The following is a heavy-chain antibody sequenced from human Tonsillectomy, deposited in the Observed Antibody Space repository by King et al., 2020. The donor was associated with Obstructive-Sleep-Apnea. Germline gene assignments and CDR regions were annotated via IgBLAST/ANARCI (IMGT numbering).Heavy chain of an antibody. CDR3: AKLNQWLPLDY. Sequence: LQLVQSGGGLVQPGGSLRLSCAASGFTFTSYALSWVRQAPGKGLEWVSTISGSGGSTYYADSVKGRFTISRDNSNNTLYLQMGSLRAEDTAVYYCAKLNQWLPLDYSGHGTLVTVSS. CDR2: ISGSGGST. J-gene: IGHJ4*01. CDR1: GFTFTSYA. D-gene: IGHD5-12*01. V-gene: IGHV3-23*04.